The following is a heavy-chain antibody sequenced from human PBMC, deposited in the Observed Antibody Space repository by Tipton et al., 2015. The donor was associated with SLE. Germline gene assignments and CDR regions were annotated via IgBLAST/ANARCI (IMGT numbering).Heavy chain of an antibody. Sequence: TLSLTCAISGDSVSSNSAAWNWIRQSPSRGLEWLGRTYYRSKWYNDYAVSVKSRITINPDTSKNQFSLQLNSVTPEDTAVYYCARDYYDSSGYYFYYYYGMGVWGQGTTVTVSS. V-gene: IGHV6-1*01. CDR2: TYYRSKWYN. CDR1: GDSVSSNSAA. J-gene: IGHJ6*02. D-gene: IGHD3-22*01. CDR3: ARDYYDSSGYYFYYYYGMGV.